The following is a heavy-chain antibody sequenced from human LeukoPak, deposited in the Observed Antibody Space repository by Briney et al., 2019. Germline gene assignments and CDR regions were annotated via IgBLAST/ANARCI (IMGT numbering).Heavy chain of an antibody. V-gene: IGHV1-18*01. CDR2: ISAYNSNT. D-gene: IGHD4-17*01. J-gene: IGHJ5*02. CDR1: GYTFTSYG. CDR3: ARQTVTTDWFDP. Sequence: ASVKVSCKASGYTFTSYGISWVRQAPGQGLEWMGWISAYNSNTNYAQKLQGRVTMTTDTSTSTAYMELRSLRSDDTAVYYCARQTVTTDWFDPWGQGTLVTVSS.